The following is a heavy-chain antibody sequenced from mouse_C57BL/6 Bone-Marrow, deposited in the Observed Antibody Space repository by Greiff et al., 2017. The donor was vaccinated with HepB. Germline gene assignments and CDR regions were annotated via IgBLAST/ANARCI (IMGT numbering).Heavy chain of an antibody. J-gene: IGHJ2*01. CDR3: ASVLLRHYFDY. Sequence: DVKLQESGPGLVKPSQSLSLTCSVTGYSITSGYYWNWIRQFPGNKLEWMGYISYDGSNNYNPSLKNRISITRDTSKNQFFLKLNSVTTEDTATYYCASVLLRHYFDYWGQGTTLTVSS. CDR2: ISYDGSN. CDR1: GYSITSGYY. D-gene: IGHD1-1*01. V-gene: IGHV3-6*01.